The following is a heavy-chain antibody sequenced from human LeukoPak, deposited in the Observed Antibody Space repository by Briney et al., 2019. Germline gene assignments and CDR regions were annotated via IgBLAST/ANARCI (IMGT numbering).Heavy chain of an antibody. CDR2: ISGSGGST. V-gene: IGHV3-23*01. CDR1: GFTFSSYA. CDR3: AKESGAAWYDNYGMDV. D-gene: IGHD6-13*01. Sequence: GSLRLSCAASGFTFSSYAMSWVRQAPGKGLEWVSAISGSGGSTYYADSVKGRFTISRDNSKNTLYLQMNSLRAEDTAVYYCAKESGAAWYDNYGMDVWGQGTTVTVSS. J-gene: IGHJ6*02.